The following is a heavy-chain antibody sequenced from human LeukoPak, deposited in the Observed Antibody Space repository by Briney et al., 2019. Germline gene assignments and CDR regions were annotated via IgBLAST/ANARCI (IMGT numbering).Heavy chain of an antibody. J-gene: IGHJ4*02. Sequence: ASVKVSCKASGYTFISYGINWVRQAPGQGLEWMGWISTYNGNTNYAQKLQGRVTMTTDTSTSTAYMELRSLRSDDTAVYYCARAAISKDGSGYFYWGQGTLVTVSS. V-gene: IGHV1-18*01. CDR2: ISTYNGNT. CDR3: ARAAISKDGSGYFY. D-gene: IGHD3-22*01. CDR1: GYTFISYG.